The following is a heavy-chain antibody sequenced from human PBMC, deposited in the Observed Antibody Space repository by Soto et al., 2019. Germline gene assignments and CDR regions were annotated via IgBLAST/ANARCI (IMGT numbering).Heavy chain of an antibody. Sequence: LRLSCAASGFTFSSYSMNWVRQAPGKGLEWVSSISSSSSYIYYADSVKGRFTISRDNAKNSLYLQMNSLRAEDTAVYYCARDSSSWTLFDYWGQGTLVTVSS. CDR3: ARDSSSWTLFDY. J-gene: IGHJ4*02. CDR1: GFTFSSYS. V-gene: IGHV3-21*01. D-gene: IGHD6-13*01. CDR2: ISSSSSYI.